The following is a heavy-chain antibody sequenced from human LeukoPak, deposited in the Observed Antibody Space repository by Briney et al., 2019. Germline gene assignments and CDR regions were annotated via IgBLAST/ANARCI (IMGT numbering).Heavy chain of an antibody. CDR2: IYYSGST. Sequence: PSETLSLTCTVSGGSISSSSYYWGWIRQPPGKGLEWIGSIYYSGSTYYNPSLKSRVTISVDTSKNQFSLKLSSVTAADTAVYYCARLNSKTYYSGYYYYMDVWGKGTTVTISS. J-gene: IGHJ6*03. D-gene: IGHD3-10*01. CDR3: ARLNSKTYYSGYYYYMDV. CDR1: GGSISSSSYY. V-gene: IGHV4-39*01.